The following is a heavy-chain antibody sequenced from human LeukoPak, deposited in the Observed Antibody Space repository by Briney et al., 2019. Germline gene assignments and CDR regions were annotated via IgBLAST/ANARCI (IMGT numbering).Heavy chain of an antibody. D-gene: IGHD4-23*01. CDR3: ARRVTTVEPSVVDV. V-gene: IGHV3-23*01. J-gene: IGHJ6*02. CDR2: IGGGGCCA. Sequence: GGSLRLSCAASGLTFSSHWMHWVRQAPGKGLEWLSAIGGGGCCASYPDSVKGRFTISGDNSKNTLYLQMNSLRVEDTAVYYCARRVTTVEPSVVDVWGQGTAVTVSS. CDR1: GLTFSSHW.